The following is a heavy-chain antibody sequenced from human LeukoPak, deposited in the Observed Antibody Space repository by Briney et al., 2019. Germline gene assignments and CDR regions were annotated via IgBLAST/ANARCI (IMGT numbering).Heavy chain of an antibody. V-gene: IGHV1-2*02. CDR3: ARGDYYDSSGYPDY. J-gene: IGHJ4*02. CDR1: GYTFTGHY. Sequence: GASVKVSCKASGYTFTGHYMHWVRQAPGQGLEWLGWINPNSGGRDYAQKFQGRVTLTRDTSISTAYMKLSRLRSDDTAVYYCARGDYYDSSGYPDYWGQGTLVTVSS. D-gene: IGHD3-22*01. CDR2: INPNSGGR.